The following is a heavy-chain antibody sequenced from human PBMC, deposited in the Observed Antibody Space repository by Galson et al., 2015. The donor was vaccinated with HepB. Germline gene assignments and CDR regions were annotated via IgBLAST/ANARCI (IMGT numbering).Heavy chain of an antibody. CDR3: ARAYYDFWSGYRNYYYYYYGMDV. D-gene: IGHD3-3*01. Sequence: LRLSCAASGFTFSSYSMNWVRQAPGKGLEWVSYISSSSSTIYYADSVKGRFTISRDNAKNSLYLQMNSLRDEDTAVYYCARAYYDFWSGYRNYYYYYYGMDVWGQGTTVTVSS. J-gene: IGHJ6*02. CDR1: GFTFSSYS. CDR2: ISSSSSTI. V-gene: IGHV3-48*02.